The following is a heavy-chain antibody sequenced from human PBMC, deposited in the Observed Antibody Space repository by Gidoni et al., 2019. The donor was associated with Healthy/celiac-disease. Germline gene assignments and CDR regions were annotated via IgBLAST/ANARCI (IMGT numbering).Heavy chain of an antibody. V-gene: IGHV4-34*01. Sequence: QVQLQQWGAGLLKPSETLSLTCAVYGGSFSGYYWSWIRQPPGKGLEWIGEINHSGSTNYNPSLKSRVTISVDTSKNQFALKLSSVTAADTAVYYCARARLLEWVFGFDYWGQGTLVTVSS. J-gene: IGHJ4*02. CDR2: INHSGST. CDR1: GGSFSGYY. CDR3: ARARLLEWVFGFDY. D-gene: IGHD3-3*01.